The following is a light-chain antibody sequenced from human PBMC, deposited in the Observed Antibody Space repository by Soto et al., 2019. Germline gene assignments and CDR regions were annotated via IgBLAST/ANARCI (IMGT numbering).Light chain of an antibody. CDR3: TSYTSDSTYV. CDR2: DVS. CDR1: STDVGRYNY. V-gene: IGLV2-14*01. Sequence: QSALTQPASVSGSPGQSITISCTGTSTDVGRYNYVSWYQQRPGKAPKLMVYDVSNRPSWVSNRFSGSKSGITASLTISGLQAEDEADYYCTSYTSDSTYVFGTGTKVTV. J-gene: IGLJ1*01.